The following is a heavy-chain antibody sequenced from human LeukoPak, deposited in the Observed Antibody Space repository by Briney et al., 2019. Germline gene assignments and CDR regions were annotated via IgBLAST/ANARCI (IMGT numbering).Heavy chain of an antibody. D-gene: IGHD3-22*01. Sequence: SETLSLTCTVSGGSISSYYWSWIRQPPGKGLQWIGYISYSGSTNYNPSLKSRVTISVDTSKNQFSLKLSSVTAADTAVYYCARSPRYYDSSGPLVLFDYWGQGTLVTVSS. CDR1: GGSISSYY. J-gene: IGHJ4*02. CDR2: ISYSGST. CDR3: ARSPRYYDSSGPLVLFDY. V-gene: IGHV4-59*08.